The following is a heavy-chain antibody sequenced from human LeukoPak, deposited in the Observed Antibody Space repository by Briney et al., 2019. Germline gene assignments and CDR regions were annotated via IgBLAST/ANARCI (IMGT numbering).Heavy chain of an antibody. CDR2: VNNSGGRT. V-gene: IGHV3-23*01. Sequence: GGSLRLSCAASGFTFTSYDMSWVRQAPGKGLEWVSGVNNSGGRTFYADSVKGRFTISRDNSKNTLYLEMNSLRAEDTAVYYCAKEPNTMPRKAFHIWGQGTMVTVSS. CDR3: AKEPNTMPRKAFHI. CDR1: GFTFTSYD. J-gene: IGHJ3*02. D-gene: IGHD2-2*01.